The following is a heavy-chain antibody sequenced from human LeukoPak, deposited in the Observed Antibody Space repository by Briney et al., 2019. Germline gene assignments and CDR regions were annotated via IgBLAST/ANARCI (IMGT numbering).Heavy chain of an antibody. V-gene: IGHV3-7*03. Sequence: QPGGSLRLSCEASAFIFSGHWLNWVRQTPGKGLEWVASINHNGNVNYYVDSVKGRFTISRDNAKNSLYLQMSNLRAEDTAVYFCARGGGLDVWGQGATVTVSS. CDR3: ARGGGLDV. CDR1: AFIFSGHW. D-gene: IGHD3-16*01. J-gene: IGHJ6*02. CDR2: INHNGNVN.